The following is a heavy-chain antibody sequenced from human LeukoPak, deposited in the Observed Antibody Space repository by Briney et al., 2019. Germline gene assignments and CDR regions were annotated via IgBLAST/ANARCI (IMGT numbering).Heavy chain of an antibody. J-gene: IGHJ4*02. Sequence: GGSLRLSCSASGFTFSSYPMHWVRQAPGKGLEYVSAITSNGGNTYYADSVKGRFTISRDNSKNTLYLQMSSLRAEDSAVYYCVKDPPLRGVNYYFDYWGQGTLVTVSP. D-gene: IGHD3-10*01. V-gene: IGHV3-64D*06. CDR1: GFTFSSYP. CDR2: ITSNGGNT. CDR3: VKDPPLRGVNYYFDY.